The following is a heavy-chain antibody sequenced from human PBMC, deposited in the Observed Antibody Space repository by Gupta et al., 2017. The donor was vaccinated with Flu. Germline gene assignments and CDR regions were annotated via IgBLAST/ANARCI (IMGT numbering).Heavy chain of an antibody. CDR3: AKPVTGPYDAFDI. Sequence: QVQLVESGGGVVQPGGSLRLSCAASGLTFSYYYAMTWVRQAPGKGLEWVAVIAYDGSNQYYADSVKGRFTISRDNSKSTIFLQMNNLRIEDTAVYYCAKPVTGPYDAFDIWGQGTTVIVSS. D-gene: IGHD1-20*01. J-gene: IGHJ3*02. CDR1: GLTFSYYYA. V-gene: IGHV3-30-3*01. CDR2: IAYDGSNQ.